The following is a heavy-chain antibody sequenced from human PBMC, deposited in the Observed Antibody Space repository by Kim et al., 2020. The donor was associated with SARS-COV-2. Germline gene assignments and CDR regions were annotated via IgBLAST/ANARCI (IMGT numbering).Heavy chain of an antibody. V-gene: IGHV7-4-1*02. CDR2: INTNTGNP. Sequence: ASVKVSCKASGYTFTSYAMNWVRQAPGQGLEWMGWINTNTGNPTYAQGFTGRFVFSLDTSVSTAYLQISSLKAEDTAVYYCASYAYCGGDCYSPFDYWGQGTLVTVSS. D-gene: IGHD2-21*02. J-gene: IGHJ4*02. CDR3: ASYAYCGGDCYSPFDY. CDR1: GYTFTSYA.